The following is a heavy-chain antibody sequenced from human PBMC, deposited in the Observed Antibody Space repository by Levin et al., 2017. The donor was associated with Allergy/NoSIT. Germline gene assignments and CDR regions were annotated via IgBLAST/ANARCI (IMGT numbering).Heavy chain of an antibody. Sequence: SETLSLTCTVAGGSIITYYWSWIRQPPGKGLEWIGYIYDRGVTKYNPSLESRVTISVDTSKNQFSLQLNSVTAADTAVYYCARRYGSGWYFDSWGQGTLVTVSS. V-gene: IGHV4-59*08. D-gene: IGHD6-25*01. CDR3: ARRYGSGWYFDS. CDR1: GGSIITYY. CDR2: IYDRGVT. J-gene: IGHJ4*02.